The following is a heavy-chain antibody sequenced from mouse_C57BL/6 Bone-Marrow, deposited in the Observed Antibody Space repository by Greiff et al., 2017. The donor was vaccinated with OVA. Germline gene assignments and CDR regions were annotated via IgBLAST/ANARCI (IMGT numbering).Heavy chain of an antibody. V-gene: IGHV1-9*01. CDR2: ILPGSGST. CDR3: ARDSSPFAY. J-gene: IGHJ3*01. CDR1: GYTFTGYW. Sequence: QVHVKQSGPELVKPGASVKLSCKATGYTFTGYWIEWVKQRPGHGLEWIGEILPGSGSTNYNEKFKGKATFTADTSSNTAYMQLSSLTTEDSAIYYCARDSSPFAYWGQGTLVTVSA.